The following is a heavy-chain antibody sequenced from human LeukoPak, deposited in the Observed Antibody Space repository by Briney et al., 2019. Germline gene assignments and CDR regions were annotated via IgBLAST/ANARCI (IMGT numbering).Heavy chain of an antibody. D-gene: IGHD3-10*01. CDR3: AVGEQTYFDY. CDR1: GGPISSGGYY. J-gene: IGHJ4*02. CDR2: IFYNGST. Sequence: SETLSLTCTVSGGPISSGGYYWGWIRQHPVKGLEWIGFIFYNGSTYYNPSLKSRLTLSVDTSKRRFSLRLSSVAAADTAVYYCAVGEQTYFDYWGQGILVAVSS. V-gene: IGHV4-31*03.